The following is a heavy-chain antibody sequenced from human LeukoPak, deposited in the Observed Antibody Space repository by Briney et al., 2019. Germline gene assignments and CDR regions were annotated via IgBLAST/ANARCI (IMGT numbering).Heavy chain of an antibody. CDR1: GGSISSGGYY. D-gene: IGHD6-6*01. CDR3: ARDSHGYSSSSHLGY. CDR2: IYYSGST. V-gene: IGHV4-31*03. J-gene: IGHJ4*02. Sequence: SQTLSLTCTVSGGSISSGGYYWNWIRQHPGKGLEWIGYIYYSGSTYYNPSLKSRVTISVDTSKNQFSLKLSSVTAADTAVYYCARDSHGYSSSSHLGYWGQGTLVTVSS.